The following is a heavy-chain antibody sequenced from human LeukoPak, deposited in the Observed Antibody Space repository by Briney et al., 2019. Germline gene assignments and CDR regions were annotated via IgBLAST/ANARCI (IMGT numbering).Heavy chain of an antibody. CDR1: GFTFSYYY. D-gene: IGHD2-21*02. Sequence: GSLRLSFASSGFTFSYYYMSWIRQAPGKGLEWGSYISSSGSTIYYADSVKGRFTISRDNAKNSLYLQMNSLRAEDTAVYYCARFDVVVTASDYWGQGTLVTVSS. J-gene: IGHJ4*02. CDR3: ARFDVVVTASDY. CDR2: ISSSGSTI. V-gene: IGHV3-11*01.